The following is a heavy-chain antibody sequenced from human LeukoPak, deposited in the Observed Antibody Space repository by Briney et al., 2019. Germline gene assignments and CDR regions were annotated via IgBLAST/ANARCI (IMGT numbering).Heavy chain of an antibody. Sequence: GGSLRLSCAASGFTFSSAWMSWVRQAPGKGLEWVGRIKSKTDGGTTDYAAPVKGRFTISRDDSKNTLYLQMNSLKTEDTAVYYCTTDGLAYGDPLFDYWGQGTLVTVSS. V-gene: IGHV3-15*01. CDR2: IKSKTDGGTT. D-gene: IGHD4-17*01. CDR3: TTDGLAYGDPLFDY. CDR1: GFTFSSAW. J-gene: IGHJ4*02.